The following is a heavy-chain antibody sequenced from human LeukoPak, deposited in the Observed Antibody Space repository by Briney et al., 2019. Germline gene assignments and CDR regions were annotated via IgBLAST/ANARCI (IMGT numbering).Heavy chain of an antibody. V-gene: IGHV1-24*01. CDR2: FDPEDGET. CDR3: ATLLWFGELLYSRAFDI. J-gene: IGHJ3*02. D-gene: IGHD3-10*01. CDR1: GYTLTELS. Sequence: ASVKVSCKVCGYTLTELSMHWVRQAPGKGLEWMGGFDPEDGETIYAQKFQGRVTMTEDTSTDTAYMELSSLRSEDTAVYYCATLLWFGELLYSRAFDIWGQGTMVTVSS.